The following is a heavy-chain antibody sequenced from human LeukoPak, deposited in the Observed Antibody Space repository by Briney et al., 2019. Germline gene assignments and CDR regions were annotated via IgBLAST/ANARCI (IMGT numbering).Heavy chain of an antibody. CDR2: ISGSGGST. D-gene: IGHD3-22*01. V-gene: IGHV3-23*01. CDR1: GFTFSSYA. Sequence: PGGSLRLSCAASGFTFSSYAMSWVRQAPGKGLEWVSAISGSGGSTYYADSVKGRSTISRDNSKNTLYLQMNSLRAEDTAVYYCAKDGYDSSGHDIAFDYWGQGTLVTVSS. J-gene: IGHJ4*02. CDR3: AKDGYDSSGHDIAFDY.